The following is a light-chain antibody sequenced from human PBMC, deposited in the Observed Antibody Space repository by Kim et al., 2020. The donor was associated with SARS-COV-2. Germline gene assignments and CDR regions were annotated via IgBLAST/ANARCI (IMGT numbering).Light chain of an antibody. CDR2: GKN. CDR1: SLRSYY. V-gene: IGLV3-19*01. J-gene: IGLJ2*01. Sequence: SSELTQDPAVSVALGQTVRITCQGDSLRSYYASRYQQKPGQAPVLVIYGKNNRPSGIPDRFSGSSSGDTGSLTITGAQAEDEADYYCNSRDSSGNHVVFGGGTQLAVL. CDR3: NSRDSSGNHVV.